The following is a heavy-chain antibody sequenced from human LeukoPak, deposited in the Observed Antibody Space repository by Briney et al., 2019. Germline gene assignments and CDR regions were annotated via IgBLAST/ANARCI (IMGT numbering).Heavy chain of an antibody. CDR1: GFTFSSYS. D-gene: IGHD6-13*01. CDR2: ISGNGDNT. CDR3: ARASITASGPHDVYDI. Sequence: GGSLRPSCAASGFTFSSYSMNWVRQAPGKGLEYVSAISGNGDNTWYRDSVKGRFSISRDNSEQMLYLQMGSLRAEDMAVYFCARASITASGPHDVYDIWGRGTMVTVSS. J-gene: IGHJ3*02. V-gene: IGHV3-64*02.